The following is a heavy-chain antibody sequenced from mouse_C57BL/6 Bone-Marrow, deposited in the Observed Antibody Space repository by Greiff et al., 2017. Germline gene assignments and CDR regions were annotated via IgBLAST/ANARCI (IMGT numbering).Heavy chain of an antibody. CDR3: ARQRVPYYFDY. CDR2: IWSGGST. CDR1: GFSLTSYG. Sequence: QVQLQQSGPGLVQPSQSLSITCTVSGFSLTSYGVHWVRQSPGKGLEWLGVIWSGGSTDYNAAFISRLSISKDNSTSQVFCKMNSLQADDTAIDYCARQRVPYYFDYWGQGTTLTVSS. J-gene: IGHJ2*01. V-gene: IGHV2-2*01.